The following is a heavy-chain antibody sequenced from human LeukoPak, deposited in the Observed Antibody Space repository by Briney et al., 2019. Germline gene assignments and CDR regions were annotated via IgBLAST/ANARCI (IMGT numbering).Heavy chain of an antibody. CDR1: GGTFSSYA. J-gene: IGHJ5*02. V-gene: IGHV1-46*01. Sequence: GASVKVSCTASGGTFSSYAISWVRQAPGQGLEWMGLITPTGGSTGYAQKFQGRVTMTRDMSTSTDYMELSSLRSEDTAIYYCARDNSVGDNAWWFDPWGQGTLVTVSS. CDR2: ITPTGGST. CDR3: ARDNSVGDNAWWFDP. D-gene: IGHD1-26*01.